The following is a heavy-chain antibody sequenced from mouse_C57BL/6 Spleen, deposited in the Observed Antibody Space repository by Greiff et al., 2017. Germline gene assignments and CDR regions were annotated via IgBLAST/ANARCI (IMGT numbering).Heavy chain of an antibody. V-gene: IGHV1-50*01. D-gene: IGHD2-4*01. CDR3: ARGYDYDGYAMDY. Sequence: QVQLQQPGAELVKPGASVKLSCKASGYTFTSYWMQWVKQRPGQGLEWIGEIDPSDSYTNYNQKFKGKATLTVDTSSSTAYMQLSSLTSEDSAVYYCARGYDYDGYAMDYWGQGTSVTVSS. CDR2: IDPSDSYT. J-gene: IGHJ4*01. CDR1: GYTFTSYW.